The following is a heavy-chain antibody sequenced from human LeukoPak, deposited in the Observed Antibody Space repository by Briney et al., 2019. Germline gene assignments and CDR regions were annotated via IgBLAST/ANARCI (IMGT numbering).Heavy chain of an antibody. Sequence: GGSLRLSCAASGFTFSSYGMHWVRQAPGKGLEWVAVIWADGRHEIYADAVKGRFSIPRDNSKNTLYLQMNRLRDQDTAVYHCATDRGLAPFDHWGQGTLVPVSS. CDR3: ATDRGLAPFDH. V-gene: IGHV3-33*01. D-gene: IGHD3-10*01. CDR1: GFTFSSYG. J-gene: IGHJ4*02. CDR2: IWADGRHE.